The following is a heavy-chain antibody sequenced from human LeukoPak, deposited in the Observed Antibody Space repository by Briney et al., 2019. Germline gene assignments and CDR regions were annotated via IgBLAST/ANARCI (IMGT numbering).Heavy chain of an antibody. V-gene: IGHV4-59*08. D-gene: IGHD6-19*01. J-gene: IGHJ4*02. CDR1: GGSISSYY. CDR2: IYYSGST. CDR3: ARHRTANNGWPMYYFDY. Sequence: SETLSLTCTVSGGSISSYYWSWIRQPPGKGLEWIGYIYYSGSTNYNPSLKSRVTISVDTSKNRFSLKLSSVTAADTAVYYCARHRTANNGWPMYYFDYWGQGTLVPVSS.